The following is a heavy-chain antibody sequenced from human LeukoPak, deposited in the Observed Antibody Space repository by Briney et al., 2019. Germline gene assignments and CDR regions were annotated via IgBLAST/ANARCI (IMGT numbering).Heavy chain of an antibody. CDR2: ISSSGSIM. J-gene: IGHJ4*02. Sequence: GGALRLSCAASGFSFSSYEMNWVRQAPGKGLEWVSYISSSGSIMYSADSVKGRFTISRDNAKNSLYLQMNSLRAEDTAIYYCSGQYSSSSVVDYWGQGTLVTVSS. V-gene: IGHV3-48*03. D-gene: IGHD6-6*01. CDR1: GFSFSSYE. CDR3: SGQYSSSSVVDY.